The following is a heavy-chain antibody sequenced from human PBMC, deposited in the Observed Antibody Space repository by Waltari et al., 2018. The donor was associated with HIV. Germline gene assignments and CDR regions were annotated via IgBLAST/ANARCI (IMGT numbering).Heavy chain of an antibody. J-gene: IGHJ5*02. D-gene: IGHD5-12*01. V-gene: IGHV4-34*01. CDR1: GGSLSGGAFSGYY. CDR3: ARVDILSTIGGFDP. Sequence: QVQLREWGAGLLKPSETLALTCTIYGGSLSGGAFSGYYWSWIRQPPGKGLEWIGEINQAGSANYNPSLKNRVTLSVDTSKNQFSLKMPSVTASDTAVYYCARVDILSTIGGFDPWGQGTLVTVSS. CDR2: INQAGSA.